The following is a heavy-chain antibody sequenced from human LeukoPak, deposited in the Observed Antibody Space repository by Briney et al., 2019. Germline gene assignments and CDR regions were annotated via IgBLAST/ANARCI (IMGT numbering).Heavy chain of an antibody. CDR3: AKRPSAYCFEGGCYFNY. CDR2: ISGSGGST. V-gene: IGHV3-23*01. CDR1: GFTLSNYW. Sequence: QPGGSLRLSCAASGFTLSNYWIHWVRQAPGKGLEWVSAISGSGGSTYYADSVQGRFTISRDNTKDTLYLQMNTLRAEDTAVYYCAKRPSAYCFEGGCYFNYWGQGTLVIVSS. D-gene: IGHD2-21*01. J-gene: IGHJ4*02.